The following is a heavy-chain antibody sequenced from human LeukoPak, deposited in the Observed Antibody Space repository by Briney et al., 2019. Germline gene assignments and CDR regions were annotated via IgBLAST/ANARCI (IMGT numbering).Heavy chain of an antibody. Sequence: ASVKVSCKASGYTFTAYYIHWVRQAPGHGLEWMGWINPNSGGTNYAEKFQGRVTMTRDTSISTAYMELSRLRSDDTAVYYCARGSLIVVGDFDYWGQGTLVTVSS. CDR2: INPNSGGT. CDR1: GYTFTAYY. V-gene: IGHV1-2*02. J-gene: IGHJ4*02. CDR3: ARGSLIVVGDFDY. D-gene: IGHD3-22*01.